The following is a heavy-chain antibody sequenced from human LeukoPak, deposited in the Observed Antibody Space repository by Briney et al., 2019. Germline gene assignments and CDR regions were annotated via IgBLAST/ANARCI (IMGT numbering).Heavy chain of an antibody. CDR2: IYYSGST. J-gene: IGHJ4*02. Sequence: SETLSLTCSVYGGSISGYYWSWIRQPPGKGLEWVGYIYYSGSTYYNPSLKSRVTISVDTSKNQFSLKLSSVTAADTAVYYCARGGSIFGDYLSDYWGQGTLVTVSS. D-gene: IGHD4-17*01. V-gene: IGHV4-59*12. CDR3: ARGGSIFGDYLSDY. CDR1: GGSISGYY.